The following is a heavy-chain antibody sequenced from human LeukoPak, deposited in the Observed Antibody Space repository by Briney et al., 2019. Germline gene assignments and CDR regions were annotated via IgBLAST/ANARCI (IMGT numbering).Heavy chain of an antibody. CDR1: GFTFSSYE. J-gene: IGHJ4*02. CDR2: ISSSGSTI. V-gene: IGHV3-48*03. D-gene: IGHD3-9*01. CDR3: ARFPVDLTGYRKLNYYFDH. Sequence: GSLRLSCAASGFTFSSYEMNWVRQAPGKGLEWVSYISSSGSTIYYADSVKGRFTISRDNAKNSLYLQMNSLRAEDTAVYYCARFPVDLTGYRKLNYYFDHWGQGTLVTVSS.